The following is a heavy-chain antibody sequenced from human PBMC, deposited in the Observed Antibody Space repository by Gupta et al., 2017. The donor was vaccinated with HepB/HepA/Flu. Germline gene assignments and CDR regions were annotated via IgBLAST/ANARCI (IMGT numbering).Heavy chain of an antibody. CDR1: GFTFSSYA. CDR2: ISDSGGFT. V-gene: IGHV3-23*01. Sequence: EVQLLESGGGLVQPGGSLRLSCAASGFTFSSYAMSWVRQAPGRGLEWVSVISDSGGFTYYADSVKGRFTISRDNSKNTLYLQMNGLRAEDTALYYCAKGPCTRIPYYFDSWGHGTLVTVSS. D-gene: IGHD2-2*01. J-gene: IGHJ4*01. CDR3: AKGPCTRIPYYFDS.